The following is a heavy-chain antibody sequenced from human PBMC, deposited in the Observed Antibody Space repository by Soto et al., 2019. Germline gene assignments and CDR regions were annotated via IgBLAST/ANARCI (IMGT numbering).Heavy chain of an antibody. CDR2: IVVGSGKT. CDR3: ARSPLLGYCTNGVCYSASGYYYMDV. V-gene: IGHV1-58*02. CDR1: GFTFTSSA. J-gene: IGHJ6*03. Sequence: ASVKVSCKASGFTFTSSAMQWVRQARGQRLEWIGWIVVGSGKTDYAQKFQGRVTMTRNTSISTAYMELSSLRSEDTAVYYCARSPLLGYCTNGVCYSASGYYYMDVWGKGTTVTVSS. D-gene: IGHD2-8*01.